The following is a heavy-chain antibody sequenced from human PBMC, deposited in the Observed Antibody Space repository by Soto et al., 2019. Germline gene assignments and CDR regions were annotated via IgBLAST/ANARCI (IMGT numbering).Heavy chain of an antibody. J-gene: IGHJ4*02. V-gene: IGHV3-74*02. CDR1: GFTFSSYC. Sequence: EVQLVESGGGVVQPGGSLRLSCAASGFTFSSYCMHWVRQAPGKGLVWVSGINSDGSSTNYADSVKGRFTISRDNAKNTLYLQMNSRRAEDTAVEYCVRTSLGVSGATREDSWCQGTLVTVSS. D-gene: IGHD2-8*02. CDR2: INSDGSST. CDR3: VRTSLGVSGATREDS.